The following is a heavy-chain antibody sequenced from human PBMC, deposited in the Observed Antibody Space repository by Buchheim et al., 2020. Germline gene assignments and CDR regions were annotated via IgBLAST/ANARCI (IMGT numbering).Heavy chain of an antibody. V-gene: IGHV4-34*01. Sequence: QVQLQQWGAGLLKPSETLSLTCAVYGGSFSGYYWSWIRQPPGKGLEWIGEINHSGSTNYNPSLKSRVTISVDTSKNQFSLKLSSVTAADTAVYYCARVTITMIVVVRDAFDIGGQGT. CDR2: INHSGST. J-gene: IGHJ3*02. CDR1: GGSFSGYY. CDR3: ARVTITMIVVVRDAFDI. D-gene: IGHD3-22*01.